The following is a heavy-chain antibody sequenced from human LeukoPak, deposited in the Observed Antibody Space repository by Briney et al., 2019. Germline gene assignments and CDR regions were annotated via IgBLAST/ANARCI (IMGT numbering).Heavy chain of an antibody. V-gene: IGHV4-61*02. CDR1: GGSISSGSYY. CDR3: ASSYDFWSGYYDY. D-gene: IGHD3-3*01. Sequence: PSETLSLTCTVSGGSISSGSYYWSWIRQPAGKGLEWIGRIYTSGNTNYNPSLKSRVTISVDTSKNQFSLKLSSVTAADTAVYYCASSYDFWSGYYDYWGQGTLVTVSS. J-gene: IGHJ4*02. CDR2: IYTSGNT.